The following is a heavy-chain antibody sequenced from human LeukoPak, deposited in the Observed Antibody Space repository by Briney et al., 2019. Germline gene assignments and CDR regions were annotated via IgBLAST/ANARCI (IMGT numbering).Heavy chain of an antibody. D-gene: IGHD1-26*01. Sequence: GSLRLSCAASGFTFSDYYMSWLRQPPGKGLEWIGSIYYSGSTYYNPSLKSRVTISVDTSKNQFSLKLSSVTAADTAVYYCASPTYGGSYWGQGTLVTVSS. CDR1: GFTFSDYY. CDR3: ASPTYGGSY. J-gene: IGHJ4*02. CDR2: IYYSGST. V-gene: IGHV4-38-2*01.